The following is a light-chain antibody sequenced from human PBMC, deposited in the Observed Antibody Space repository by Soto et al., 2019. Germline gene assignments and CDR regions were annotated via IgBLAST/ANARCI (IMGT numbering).Light chain of an antibody. V-gene: IGKV1-39*01. J-gene: IGKJ1*01. CDR1: QSIGTF. Sequence: DFEMTQSPSSLSAFVGDRVTMTCRASQSIGTFLSWYQQKSGRAPKLLIYAASSLQIGVPSRFSGSGSGTNFTLTISSLQPEDFATYYCQQNYSSWTFGQGTKVDIK. CDR2: AAS. CDR3: QQNYSSWT.